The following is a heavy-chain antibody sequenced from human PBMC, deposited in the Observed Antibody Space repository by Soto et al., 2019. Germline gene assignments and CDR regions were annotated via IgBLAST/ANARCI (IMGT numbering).Heavy chain of an antibody. CDR2: IYYSGST. V-gene: IGHV4-39*01. Sequence: QLQLQESGPGLVKPSETLSLTCTVSGGSISSSSYYWGWIRQPPGKGLEWIGSIYYSGSTYYNPSLKSRVTISVDTSKNQFSLKLSSVTAADTAVYYCARRGVVPHALGGWFDPWGQGTLVTVSS. CDR1: GGSISSSSYY. CDR3: ARRGVVPHALGGWFDP. D-gene: IGHD2-8*02. J-gene: IGHJ5*02.